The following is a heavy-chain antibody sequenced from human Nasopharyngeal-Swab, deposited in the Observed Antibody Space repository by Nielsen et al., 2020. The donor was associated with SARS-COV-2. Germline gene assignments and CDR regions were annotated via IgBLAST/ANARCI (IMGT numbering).Heavy chain of an antibody. CDR1: GFTFGDYA. V-gene: IGHV3-49*03. D-gene: IGHD6-19*01. CDR3: TRETPYSSGWYSFDY. J-gene: IGHJ4*02. CDR2: IRSKAYGGTT. Sequence: GESLKISCTASGFTFGDYAMSWFRQTPGKGLEWVGSIRSKAYGGTTEYAASVKGRFTISRDDSKSIAYLQMNSLKTEDTAVYYCTRETPYSSGWYSFDYWGQGTLVTVSS.